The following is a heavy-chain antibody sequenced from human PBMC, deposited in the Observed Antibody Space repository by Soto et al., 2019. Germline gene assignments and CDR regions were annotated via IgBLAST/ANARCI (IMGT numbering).Heavy chain of an antibody. CDR1: GGSISSGYW. J-gene: IGHJ5*02. CDR2: IYHSGTT. V-gene: IGHV4-4*02. Sequence: QLQESGPGLVKPSGTLSLTCAVSGGSISSGYWWSWVRQSPGKGLEWIGEIYHSGTTNYNPSLQSRINMSVDKSQNQFSLILSSVIAAETALYYCASQRLAMTGTCWFDTWGQGTLVTVSS. CDR3: ASQRLAMTGTCWFDT. D-gene: IGHD1-1*01.